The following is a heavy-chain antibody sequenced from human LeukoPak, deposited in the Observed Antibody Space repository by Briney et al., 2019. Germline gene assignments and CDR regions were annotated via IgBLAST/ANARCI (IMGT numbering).Heavy chain of an antibody. CDR2: MYYSGST. V-gene: IGHV4-59*11. CDR3: ARSVYSGSYSTFDY. D-gene: IGHD1-26*01. Sequence: PSETLSLTCTVSGGSISSHYWNWIRQPPGKGLEWIGYMYYSGSTNYNPSLKSRVTISVDTSKNQFSLRLSSVTAADTAVYYCARSVYSGSYSTFDYWGQGTLVTVSS. J-gene: IGHJ4*02. CDR1: GGSISSHY.